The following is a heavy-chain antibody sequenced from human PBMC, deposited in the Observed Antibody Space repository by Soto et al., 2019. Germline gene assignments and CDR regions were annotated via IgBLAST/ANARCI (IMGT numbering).Heavy chain of an antibody. V-gene: IGHV3-23*01. Sequence: EVQLLESGGGLVQPGGSLRLSCAASGFTFSNHAMSWVRQAPGKGLEWVSAISGSGGSTYYADSVKGRFTISRDNSKNTLYLQMNSLRAEDTAVYYCAKVRAVGVLVDFDYWGQGTLVTVSS. D-gene: IGHD2-8*02. J-gene: IGHJ4*02. CDR2: ISGSGGST. CDR3: AKVRAVGVLVDFDY. CDR1: GFTFSNHA.